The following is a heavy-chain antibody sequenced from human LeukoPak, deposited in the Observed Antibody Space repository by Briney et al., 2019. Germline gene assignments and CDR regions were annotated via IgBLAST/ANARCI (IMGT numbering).Heavy chain of an antibody. Sequence: GSLRLSCAASGFTFSSYWMHWVRQAPGKGLVWVSRINSDGSSTSYADSVKGRFTISRDNAKNTLYLQMNSLRAEDTAVYYCARSGLSYCSCTSCNTSEVYYYYYMDVWGKGTTVTVSS. D-gene: IGHD2-2*01. CDR2: INSDGSST. CDR3: ARSGLSYCSCTSCNTSEVYYYYYMDV. CDR1: GFTFSSYW. V-gene: IGHV3-74*01. J-gene: IGHJ6*03.